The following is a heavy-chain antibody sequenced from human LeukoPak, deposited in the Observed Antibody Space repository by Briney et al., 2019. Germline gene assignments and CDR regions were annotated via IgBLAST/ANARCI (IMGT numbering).Heavy chain of an antibody. D-gene: IGHD6-13*01. CDR2: INWNGGST. J-gene: IGHJ4*02. V-gene: IGHV3-20*04. Sequence: PGGSLRLSCAASGFTFDDYGMSWVRQAPGKGLEWVSGINWNGGSTGYADSVKGRSTISRDNAKNSLYLQMNSLRAEDTAVYYCASPGYSSSWYIFGRLGLTEWGQGTLVTVSS. CDR3: ASPGYSSSWYIFGRLGLTE. CDR1: GFTFDDYG.